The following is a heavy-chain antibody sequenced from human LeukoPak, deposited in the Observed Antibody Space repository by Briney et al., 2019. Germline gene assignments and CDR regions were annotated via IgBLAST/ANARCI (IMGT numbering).Heavy chain of an antibody. CDR1: RGSTSRYN. Sequence: SGTLSHTSTDPRGSTSRYNWCWMRPPLGKGLEWGGHIYYSESTNYNPSLKSRVTISVDTSKNQFSLKLSSVTASDTAVYYCARLGAFGGVLYYYGMDVWGQGTTVTVSS. J-gene: IGHJ6*02. V-gene: IGHV4-59*08. D-gene: IGHD3-16*01. CDR2: IYYSEST. CDR3: ARLGAFGGVLYYYGMDV.